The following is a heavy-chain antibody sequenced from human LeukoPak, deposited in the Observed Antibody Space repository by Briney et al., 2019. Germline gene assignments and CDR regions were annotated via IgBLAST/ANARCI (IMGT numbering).Heavy chain of an antibody. CDR1: GFTFSSYA. D-gene: IGHD4-23*01. CDR2: ISKDGSKI. Sequence: GGSLRLSCAASGFTFSSYAMHWVRQAPGKGLEWVAVISKDGSKIYYGDSVKGRFTISRDNSKNTLYLQMNSLRVEDTAVYNCAREEYGGVYFDYWGQGTLVTVSS. J-gene: IGHJ4*02. V-gene: IGHV3-30-3*01. CDR3: AREEYGGVYFDY.